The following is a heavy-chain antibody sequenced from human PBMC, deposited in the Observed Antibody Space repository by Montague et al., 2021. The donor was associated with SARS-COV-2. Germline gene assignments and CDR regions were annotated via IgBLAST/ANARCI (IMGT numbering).Heavy chain of an antibody. J-gene: IGHJ4*02. CDR3: ARGSKWSYYFDF. Sequence: SETLSLTCNVSGGSLSSYYWSWIRQPPGKGLEWIGYVYYNGNTNYNPSLKSRIILSVDTSKNHFSLKVSSVTAADTAVYYCARGSKWSYYFDFWGQGTLVTVSS. CDR1: GGSLSSYY. D-gene: IGHD2-15*01. V-gene: IGHV4-59*01. CDR2: VYYNGNT.